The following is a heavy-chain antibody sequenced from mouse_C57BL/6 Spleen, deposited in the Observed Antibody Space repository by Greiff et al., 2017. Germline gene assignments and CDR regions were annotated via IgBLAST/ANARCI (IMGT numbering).Heavy chain of an antibody. CDR2: ISGGGGNT. Sequence: EVKVVESGGGLVKPGGSLKLSCAASGFTFSSYTMSWVRQTPEKRLEWVATISGGGGNTYYPDSVKGRITISRDTAKNTLYLQMSGLRAEDTALYYCARHVGYYFDYWGQGTTLTVSS. CDR1: GFTFSSYT. J-gene: IGHJ2*01. V-gene: IGHV5-9*01. D-gene: IGHD3-1*01. CDR3: ARHVGYYFDY.